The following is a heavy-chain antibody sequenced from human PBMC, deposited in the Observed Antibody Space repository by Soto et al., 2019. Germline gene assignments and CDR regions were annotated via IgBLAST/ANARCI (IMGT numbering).Heavy chain of an antibody. J-gene: IGHJ6*02. CDR1: GYTFTNYY. V-gene: IGHV1-46*01. Sequence: QERLVQSGAEVKKPGASVKVSCKASGYTFTNYYIHWVRQAPGQGLEWMGVIKPSGGSTTYAQQFQGRVTMTKDTSTTTDYMELRSLRSEDTAMYYCAREATNCYGMDVWGQGTTVAVSS. CDR3: AREATNCYGMDV. CDR2: IKPSGGST.